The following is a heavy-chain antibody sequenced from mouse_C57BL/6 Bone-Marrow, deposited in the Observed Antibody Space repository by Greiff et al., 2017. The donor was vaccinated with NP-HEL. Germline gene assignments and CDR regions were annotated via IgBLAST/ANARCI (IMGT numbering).Heavy chain of an antibody. CDR2: ISSGSSTI. Sequence: DVMLVESGGGLVKPGGSLKLSCAASGFTFSDYGMHWVRQAPEKGLEWVAYISSGSSTIYYADTVKGRFTISRDNAKNTLFLQMTSLRSEDTAMYYCASHYGSSYHWYFDVWGTGTTVTVSS. D-gene: IGHD1-1*01. V-gene: IGHV5-17*01. CDR1: GFTFSDYG. J-gene: IGHJ1*03. CDR3: ASHYGSSYHWYFDV.